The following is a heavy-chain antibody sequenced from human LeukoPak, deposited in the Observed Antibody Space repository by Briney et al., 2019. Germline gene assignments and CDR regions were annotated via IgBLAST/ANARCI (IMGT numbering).Heavy chain of an antibody. CDR3: AKSDSSSPLDY. J-gene: IGHJ4*02. CDR2: ISYDGSNK. Sequence: WLAVISYDGSNKYYADSVKGRFTISRDNSKNTLYLQMNSLRAEDTAVYYCAKSDSSSPLDYWGQGTLVTVSS. V-gene: IGHV3-30*18. D-gene: IGHD6-13*01.